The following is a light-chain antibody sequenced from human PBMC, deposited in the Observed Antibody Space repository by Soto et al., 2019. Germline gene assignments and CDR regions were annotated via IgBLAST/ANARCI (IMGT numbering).Light chain of an antibody. V-gene: IGLV2-14*01. Sequence: QSALTQPASVSGSPGQSITISCTGTSSDVGSYNRVSWYQQPPGTAPRLIIHDVSNRPSGVSTRFSGSKSGNTASLTISGLQAEDEADHFCNSYTTSSTYVFGTGTKLTVL. CDR1: SSDVGSYNR. CDR3: NSYTTSSTYV. CDR2: DVS. J-gene: IGLJ1*01.